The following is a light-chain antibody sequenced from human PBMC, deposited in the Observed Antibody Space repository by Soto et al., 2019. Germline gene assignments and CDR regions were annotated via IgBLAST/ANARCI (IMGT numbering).Light chain of an antibody. CDR3: QQYGSSPPWT. V-gene: IGKV3-20*01. Sequence: EIAMTQSPATLSVSPGERATLSCRSSQSIGSNLAWYQQKPGQAPRLLIYGASSRATGIPDRFSGSGSGTDFTLTISRLEPEDFAVYYCQQYGSSPPWTFGQGTKVDI. CDR2: GAS. CDR1: QSIGSN. J-gene: IGKJ1*01.